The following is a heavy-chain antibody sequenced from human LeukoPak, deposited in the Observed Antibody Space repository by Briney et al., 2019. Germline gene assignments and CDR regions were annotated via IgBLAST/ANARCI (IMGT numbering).Heavy chain of an antibody. D-gene: IGHD6-19*01. V-gene: IGHV3-23*01. CDR2: ISGSGGST. CDR3: AKVSGWSWFDY. Sequence: TGGSLRLSCAASGFTFSSYVMSWVRQAPGKGLEWVSAISGSGGSTYYADSVKGRFTISRDNSKNMLYLQMNSLRAEDTAVYYCAKVSGWSWFDYWGQGTLVTVSS. J-gene: IGHJ4*02. CDR1: GFTFSSYV.